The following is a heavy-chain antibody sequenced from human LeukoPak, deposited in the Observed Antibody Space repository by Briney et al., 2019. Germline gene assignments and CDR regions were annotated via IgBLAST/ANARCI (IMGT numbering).Heavy chain of an antibody. V-gene: IGHV3-74*01. J-gene: IGHJ4*02. D-gene: IGHD3-16*01. CDR2: INSDGSST. CDR1: GFTFSSYW. Sequence: GGSLRLSCAASGFTFSSYWMHWVRQAPGKGLVWVSRINSDGSSTSYADSVKGRFTISRDNAKNSLYLQMNSLRAEDTAVYYCARDAPLTITFGGDLDYWGQGTLVTVSS. CDR3: ARDAPLTITFGGDLDY.